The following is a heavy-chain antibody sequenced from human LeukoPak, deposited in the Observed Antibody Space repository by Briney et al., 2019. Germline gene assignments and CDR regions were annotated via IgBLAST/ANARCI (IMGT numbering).Heavy chain of an antibody. CDR3: ARGTGAFDI. D-gene: IGHD1-1*01. CDR1: GFTFTTYS. Sequence: GGSLRLSCAASGFTFTTYSMNWVRQAPGKGLEWVSSISTTSDYILYADSVKGRFTISRDNAKNSLYLQMNSLRPEDTAVYYCARGTGAFDIWGQGTKVTVSS. J-gene: IGHJ3*02. V-gene: IGHV3-21*01. CDR2: ISTTSDYI.